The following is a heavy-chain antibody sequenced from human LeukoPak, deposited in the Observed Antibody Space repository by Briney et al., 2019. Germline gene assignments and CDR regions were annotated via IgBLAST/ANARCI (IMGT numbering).Heavy chain of an antibody. CDR3: ATGKIYCSTTSCSDDS. Sequence: ASVKVSCKVSGYTLTELSMHWVRQAPGKGLEWMGGFHPEDGETVYAQKFQGRVTMTEDTSTDTAYMELSSLRAEDTAVYYCATGKIYCSTTSCSDDSGGQGTLVTVSS. CDR2: FHPEDGET. D-gene: IGHD2-2*01. J-gene: IGHJ4*02. CDR1: GYTLTELS. V-gene: IGHV1-24*01.